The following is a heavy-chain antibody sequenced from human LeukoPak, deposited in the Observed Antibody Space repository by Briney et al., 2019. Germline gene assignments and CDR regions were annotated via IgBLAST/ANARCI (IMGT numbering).Heavy chain of an antibody. J-gene: IGHJ3*02. D-gene: IGHD3-22*01. V-gene: IGHV4-39*01. CDR3: ARRYYYDSSGYYSDAFDI. Sequence: PSETLSLTCTVSGGSISSSSYYWGWVRQPPGTGLEWIGSIYYSGSTYYNPSLKSRVTISVDTSKNQFSLKLSSVTAADTAVYYCARRYYYDSSGYYSDAFDIWGQGTMVTVSS. CDR2: IYYSGST. CDR1: GGSISSSSYY.